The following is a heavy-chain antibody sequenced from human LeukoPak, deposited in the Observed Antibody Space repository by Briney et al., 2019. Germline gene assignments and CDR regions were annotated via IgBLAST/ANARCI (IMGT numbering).Heavy chain of an antibody. J-gene: IGHJ4*02. V-gene: IGHV1-69*05. CDR3: ARTYYYDSSGSIGDY. CDR1: GGTFSSYA. Sequence: GSSVKVSCKASGGTFSSYAISWVRQAPGQGLEWMGRIIPIFGTANYAQKFQGRVTITTDESTSTAYMELSSLRSEDTAVYYCARTYYYDSSGSIGDYWGQGTLVTVSS. D-gene: IGHD3-22*01. CDR2: IIPIFGTA.